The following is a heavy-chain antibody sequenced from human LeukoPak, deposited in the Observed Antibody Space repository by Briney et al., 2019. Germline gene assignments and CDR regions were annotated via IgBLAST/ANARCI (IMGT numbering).Heavy chain of an antibody. V-gene: IGHV4-39*07. Sequence: SETLSLTCTVSGGSISSASYYWAWIRQPPGKGLEWIGSIHYSGSTYYNPSLQSRVTISIDTSKNQFSLRLNSVTAADTAMYYCAKSGGYGLIDYWGQGTRVTVSS. D-gene: IGHD1-26*01. CDR1: GGSISSASYY. CDR3: AKSGGYGLIDY. CDR2: IHYSGST. J-gene: IGHJ4*02.